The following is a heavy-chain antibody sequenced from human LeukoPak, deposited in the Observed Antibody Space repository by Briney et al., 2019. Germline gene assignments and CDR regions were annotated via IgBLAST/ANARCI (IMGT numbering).Heavy chain of an antibody. V-gene: IGHV3-74*01. D-gene: IGHD3-10*02. Sequence: GGSLRLSCAASGFTFSSYAMSWVRQAPGKGLVWVSRINSDGSSTSYADSVKGRFTISRDNAKNTLYLQMNSLRAEDTAVYYCARGSTVFVYGMDVWGQGTTVTVSS. CDR1: GFTFSSYA. CDR3: ARGSTVFVYGMDV. J-gene: IGHJ6*02. CDR2: INSDGSST.